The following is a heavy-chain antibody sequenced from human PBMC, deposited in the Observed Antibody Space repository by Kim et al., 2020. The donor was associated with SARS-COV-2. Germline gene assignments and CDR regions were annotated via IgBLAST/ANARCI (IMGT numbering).Heavy chain of an antibody. CDR1: GGSVTNVGYS. CDR2: ISHTGTT. J-gene: IGHJ4*02. V-gene: IGHV4-30-2*01. CDR3: ARAAMAESLHFDY. D-gene: IGHD2-2*01. Sequence: SETLSLTCGVSGGSVTNVGYSWSWIRQPPGKGLEWIGYISHTGTTFYNPSLNSRVTISVDKSKNQFSLRVKSVTAADTAVYYCARAAMAESLHFDYWGQG.